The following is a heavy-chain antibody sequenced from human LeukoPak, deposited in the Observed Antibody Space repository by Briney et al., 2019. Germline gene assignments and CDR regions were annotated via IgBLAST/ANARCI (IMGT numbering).Heavy chain of an antibody. CDR3: AIDPNWGAHS. V-gene: IGHV3-23*01. D-gene: IGHD7-27*01. CDR1: GFTFSTYT. Sequence: GGSLRLSCAASGFTFSTYTMYWVRHPPGKGLEWVSIIGSSGGGIHYADSVKGRFTISRDNSKNALYLQMNSLRVEDTAVYYCAIDPNWGAHSWGQGVLVTVSS. CDR2: IGSSGGGI. J-gene: IGHJ4*02.